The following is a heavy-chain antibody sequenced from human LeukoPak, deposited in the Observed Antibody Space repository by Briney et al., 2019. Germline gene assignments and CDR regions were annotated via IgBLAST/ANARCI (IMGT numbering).Heavy chain of an antibody. J-gene: IGHJ4*02. CDR3: ARVSVGYSYGCDY. Sequence: GASVKVSCKASGYTFTGYYMHWVRQAPGQGLEWMGWINPNSGGTNYAQKFQGSVTMTRNTSISTAYMELSRFRSDDTAVYYCARVSVGYSYGCDYWGQGTLVTVSS. CDR1: GYTFTGYY. CDR2: INPNSGGT. V-gene: IGHV1-2*02. D-gene: IGHD5-18*01.